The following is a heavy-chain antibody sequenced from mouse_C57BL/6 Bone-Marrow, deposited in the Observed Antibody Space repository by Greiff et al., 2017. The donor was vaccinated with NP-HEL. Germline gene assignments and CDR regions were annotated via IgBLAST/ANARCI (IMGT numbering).Heavy chain of an antibody. V-gene: IGHV5-9*01. D-gene: IGHD2-4*01. CDR1: GFTFSSYT. Sequence: EVQGVESGGGLVKPGGSLKLSCAASGFTFSSYTMSWVRQTPEKRLEWVATISGGGGNTYYPDSVKGRFTITRDNAKNTLYLQMSSLRSEDTALYYCARHGEGLRHAMDYWGQGTSVTVSS. J-gene: IGHJ4*01. CDR2: ISGGGGNT. CDR3: ARHGEGLRHAMDY.